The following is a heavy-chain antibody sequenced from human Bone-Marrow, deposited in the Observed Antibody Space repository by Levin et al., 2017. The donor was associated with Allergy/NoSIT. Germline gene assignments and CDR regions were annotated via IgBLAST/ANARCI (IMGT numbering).Heavy chain of an antibody. J-gene: IGHJ5*02. Sequence: NPGGSLRLSCKGSGYNFANFWIGWVRQMPGKGLEWMAIINPSDSDSKYSPSFQGRVTISADKSISTAYLQWSSLKASDTAIYYCVRRVGNDYRHQNWFDPWGQGTLVTVSS. CDR1: GYNFANFW. V-gene: IGHV5-51*01. D-gene: IGHD4-11*01. CDR2: INPSDSDS. CDR3: VRRVGNDYRHQNWFDP.